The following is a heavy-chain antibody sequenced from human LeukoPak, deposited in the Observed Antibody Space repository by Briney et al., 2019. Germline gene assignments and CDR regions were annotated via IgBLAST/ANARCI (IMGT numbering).Heavy chain of an antibody. V-gene: IGHV4-39*07. J-gene: IGHJ3*02. CDR1: GASISSTNNF. D-gene: IGHD5-24*01. CDR2: IYYSVST. Sequence: SETLSLTCTVSGASISSTNNFWGWIRQTPGKGLEWIATIYYSVSTYYNPSLKSRLSISVDTSKNQFSLKLSSVTAADTALYYCARGSGYNVNDHDANAFDIWGQGTMVTISS. CDR3: ARGSGYNVNDHDANAFDI.